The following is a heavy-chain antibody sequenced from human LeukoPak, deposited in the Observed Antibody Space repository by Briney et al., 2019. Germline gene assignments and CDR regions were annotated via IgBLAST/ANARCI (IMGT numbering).Heavy chain of an antibody. CDR3: ARGGIITSYAFEI. V-gene: IGHV3-21*01. Sequence: GGSLRLSCAASGFTFSTYAISWVRQAPGKGLEWVSCISSTSNYIFYADSVRGRFTISRDNAKNSLYLQMDSLRAEDTAVYYCARGGIITSYAFEIWGQGAMVTVSS. D-gene: IGHD1-26*01. J-gene: IGHJ3*02. CDR2: ISSTSNYI. CDR1: GFTFSTYA.